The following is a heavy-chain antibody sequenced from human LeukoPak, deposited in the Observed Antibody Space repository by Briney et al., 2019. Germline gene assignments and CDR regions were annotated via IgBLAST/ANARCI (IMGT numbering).Heavy chain of an antibody. CDR2: IYHSGST. Sequence: SETLSLTCTVSGYSISSGYYWGWIRQPPGKGLEWIGSIYHSGSTYYNPSLKSRVTISVDTSKNQFSLKLSSVTAADTAVYYCARETRYSSSYYYYYYMDVWGKGTTVTVSS. CDR1: GYSISSGYY. V-gene: IGHV4-38-2*02. D-gene: IGHD6-6*01. J-gene: IGHJ6*03. CDR3: ARETRYSSSYYYYYYMDV.